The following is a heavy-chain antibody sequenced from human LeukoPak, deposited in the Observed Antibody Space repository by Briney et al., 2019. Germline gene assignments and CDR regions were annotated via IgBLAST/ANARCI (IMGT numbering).Heavy chain of an antibody. Sequence: GGSLILSCAASGFTFSNAWMSWVRQAPGKGLEWVGRIKSKTDGGTTTYAAPVKGRFTISRDDSKSTLFLQMNSLKTEDTAVYYCCREVDYWGQGTLVTVSS. V-gene: IGHV3-15*01. J-gene: IGHJ4*02. CDR2: IKSKTDGGTT. CDR3: CREVDY. CDR1: GFTFSNAW.